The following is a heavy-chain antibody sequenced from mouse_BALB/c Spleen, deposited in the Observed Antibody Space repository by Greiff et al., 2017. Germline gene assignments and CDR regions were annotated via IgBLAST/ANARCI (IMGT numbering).Heavy chain of an antibody. D-gene: IGHD2-2*01. Sequence: QVQLQQSGAELARPGASVKLSCKASGYTFTSYWMQWVKQRPGQGLEWIGAIYPGDGDTRYTQKFKGKATLTADKSSSTAYMQLSSLASEDSAVYYCARGVLGAFDGYDGWYFDVWGAGTTVTVSS. J-gene: IGHJ1*01. CDR3: ARGVLGAFDGYDGWYFDV. CDR1: GYTFTSYW. CDR2: IYPGDGDT. V-gene: IGHV1-87*01.